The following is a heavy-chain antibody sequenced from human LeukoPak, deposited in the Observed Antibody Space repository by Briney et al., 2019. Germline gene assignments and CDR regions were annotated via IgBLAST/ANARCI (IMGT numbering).Heavy chain of an antibody. J-gene: IGHJ4*02. CDR1: GFTFSNAW. Sequence: PGGSLRLSCAASGFTFSNAWMSWVRQAPGKGLEWVGRIESKTDGGTTDYAAPVKGRFTISRDDSKNTLYLQMNGLKTEDTAVYYCTTGLPAGPMVRGVIITGTTFDYWGQGTLVTVSS. CDR2: IESKTDGGTT. D-gene: IGHD3-10*01. V-gene: IGHV3-15*04. CDR3: TTGLPAGPMVRGVIITGTTFDY.